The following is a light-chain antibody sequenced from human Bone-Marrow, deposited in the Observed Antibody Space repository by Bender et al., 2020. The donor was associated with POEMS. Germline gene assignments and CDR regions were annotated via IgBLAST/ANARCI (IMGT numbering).Light chain of an antibody. J-gene: IGLJ2*01. CDR1: SSDVGTYNL. CDR2: EVN. Sequence: QSALTQPASVSASPGQSVTISCTGTSSDVGTYNLVSWYQQQPGKAPKLMIYEVNRRPSGVSHRFSGSKSGNTASLTVSGLQAEDEADYYCSSHAGSTAVFGGGTKLTVL. V-gene: IGLV2-14*02. CDR3: SSHAGSTAV.